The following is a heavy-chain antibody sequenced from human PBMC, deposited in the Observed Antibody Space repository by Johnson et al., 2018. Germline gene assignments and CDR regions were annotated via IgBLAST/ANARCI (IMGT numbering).Heavy chain of an antibody. D-gene: IGHD3-16*01. Sequence: VQLVESGGGLVQPGRSLRLSCAASGFTFDDYAMHWVRQAPGKGLEWVSGINWNSGSIGYADSVKGRFTISRDNAKNSGYLQMNSLRVEDTALYDCAKDIEGQWRLRLGTYFQHWGQGTLVTVSS. V-gene: IGHV3-9*01. CDR3: AKDIEGQWRLRLGTYFQH. CDR2: INWNSGSI. J-gene: IGHJ1*01. CDR1: GFTFDDYA.